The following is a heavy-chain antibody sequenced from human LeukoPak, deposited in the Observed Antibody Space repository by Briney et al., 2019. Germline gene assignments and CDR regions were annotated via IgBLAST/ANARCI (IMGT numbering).Heavy chain of an antibody. D-gene: IGHD2-21*02. J-gene: IGHJ4*02. V-gene: IGHV4-38-2*02. CDR1: GGSISSYY. CDR2: IYHSGST. CDR3: ARVSYCGGDCFYYFDY. Sequence: PSETLSLTCTVSGGSISSYYWGWNRQPPGKGLEWIGSIYHSGSTYYNPSLKSRGTISVDTSKNQFSLKLSSVTAADTAVYYCARVSYCGGDCFYYFDYWGQGTLVTVSS.